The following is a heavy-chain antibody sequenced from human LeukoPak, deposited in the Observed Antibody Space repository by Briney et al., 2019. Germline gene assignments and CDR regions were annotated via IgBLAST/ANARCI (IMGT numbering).Heavy chain of an antibody. CDR2: IWYDGSNK. V-gene: IGHV3-33*01. J-gene: IGHJ4*02. CDR3: VRDPLAQDYDGDY. D-gene: IGHD4-23*01. Sequence: GGSLRLSCAASGFIFRNFGMHWVRQAPGKGLEWVAVIWYDGSNKYYADSVKGRFTTSRDNSKNMLFLQMNSLRAEDTAVYYCVRDPLAQDYDGDYWGQGTLVTVSS. CDR1: GFIFRNFG.